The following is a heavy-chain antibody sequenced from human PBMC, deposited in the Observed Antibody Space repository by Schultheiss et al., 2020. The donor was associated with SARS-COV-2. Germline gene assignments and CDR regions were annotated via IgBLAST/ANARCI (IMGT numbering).Heavy chain of an antibody. CDR1: GFTFSSYA. J-gene: IGHJ4*02. CDR3: ARDLCSSTSCTFDY. V-gene: IGHV3-21*01. CDR2: ISSSSSYI. D-gene: IGHD2-2*01. Sequence: GGSLRLSCAASGFTFSSYAMSWVRQAPGKGLEWVSSISSSSSYIYYADSVKGRFTISRDNAKNSLYLQMNSLRAEDTAVYYCARDLCSSTSCTFDYWGQGTLVTVSS.